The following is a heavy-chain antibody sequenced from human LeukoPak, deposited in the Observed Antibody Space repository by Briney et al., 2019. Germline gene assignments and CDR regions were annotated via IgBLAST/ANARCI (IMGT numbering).Heavy chain of an antibody. CDR2: IYYSGST. J-gene: IGHJ4*02. CDR3: ARTARSYYDSSGYIRGDFDY. Sequence: SETLSLTCTVSGGSISSSSYYWGWIRQPPGKGLEWIGSIYYSGSTYYNPSLKSRVTISVDTSKNQFSLKLSSVTAADTAVYYCARTARSYYDSSGYIRGDFDYWGQGTLVTVSS. CDR1: GGSISSSSYY. D-gene: IGHD3-22*01. V-gene: IGHV4-39*07.